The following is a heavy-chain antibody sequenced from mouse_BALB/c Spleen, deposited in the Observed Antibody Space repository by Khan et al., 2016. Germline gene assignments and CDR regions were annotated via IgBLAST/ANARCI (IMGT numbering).Heavy chain of an antibody. D-gene: IGHD1-2*01. Sequence: EVQLQESGPGLVKPSQSLSLTCTVTGYSITSGYGWNWIRQFPGNKLEWVGYISYSGTTNYNPSLNSRIFITRNTTKHQFFLQLNSDTTEDTATFYCARTARIKYWGQGTTLTVSS. CDR1: GYSITSGYG. CDR3: ARTARIKY. CDR2: ISYSGTT. J-gene: IGHJ2*01. V-gene: IGHV3-2*02.